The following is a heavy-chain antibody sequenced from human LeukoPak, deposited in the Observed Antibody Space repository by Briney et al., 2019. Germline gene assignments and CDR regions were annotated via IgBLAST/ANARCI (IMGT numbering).Heavy chain of an antibody. D-gene: IGHD3-3*02. CDR2: IIPIFGTA. V-gene: IGHV1-69*06. CDR1: GGTFSSYA. Sequence: GASVKVSCKASGGTFSSYAISWVRQAPGQGLEWMGGIIPIFGTANYAQKFQGRVTITADKSTSTAYMELSSLRSEDTALYYCARVSDAGFDYWGQGTLVTVSS. J-gene: IGHJ4*02. CDR3: ARVSDAGFDY.